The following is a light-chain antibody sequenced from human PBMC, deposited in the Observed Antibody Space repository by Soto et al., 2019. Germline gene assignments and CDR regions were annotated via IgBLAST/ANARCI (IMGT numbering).Light chain of an antibody. CDR2: DAS. J-gene: IGKJ1*01. CDR1: QSISSW. CDR3: QPYNSYPWT. V-gene: IGKV1-5*01. Sequence: DIQMTQSPSTLSASVGDRVTITCRASQSISSWLAWYQQKPGKAPKLLIYDASSLESGVPSRFSGSGSGTEFTLTISSLQPDDFATYYCQPYNSYPWTFGQGPKPEIK.